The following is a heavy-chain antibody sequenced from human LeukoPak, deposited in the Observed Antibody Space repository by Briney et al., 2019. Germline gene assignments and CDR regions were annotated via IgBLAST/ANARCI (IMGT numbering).Heavy chain of an antibody. CDR1: GGSFSGYY. Sequence: SSETLSLTCARYGGSFSGYYWSWIRQPPGKGLEWIGEINQSGSTNHNPSLKSRVTISGDTAKNQFALKLSSVTAADTAVYYCASENYYGSGSYYINWGQGTLVTVSS. V-gene: IGHV4-34*01. J-gene: IGHJ4*02. D-gene: IGHD3-10*01. CDR3: ASENYYGSGSYYIN. CDR2: INQSGST.